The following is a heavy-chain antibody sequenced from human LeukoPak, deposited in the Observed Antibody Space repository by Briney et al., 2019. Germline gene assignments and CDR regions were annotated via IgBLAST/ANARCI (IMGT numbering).Heavy chain of an antibody. V-gene: IGHV1-8*03. CDR3: ARGYAWEHADY. Sequence: ASVKVSCKASGYTFTSYDINWVRQAAGQGLEWMGWMNPNSGNTGYAQKFQGRVTITRNTSISTAYMELSSLRSEDTAVYYCARGYAWEHADYWGQGTLVTVSS. D-gene: IGHD1-26*01. J-gene: IGHJ4*02. CDR1: GYTFTSYD. CDR2: MNPNSGNT.